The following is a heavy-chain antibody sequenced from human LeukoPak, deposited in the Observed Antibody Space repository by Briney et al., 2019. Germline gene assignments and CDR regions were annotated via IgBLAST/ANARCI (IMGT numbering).Heavy chain of an antibody. Sequence: PGGSLRLSCAASGFTFNSYAMSWVRRAPGKGLEWVSAISSPGGNTYYADSVKGRFTVSRDNSKNTLRLQMNSLRAEDTAVYYCARDGAYFDWWGVLFTFDYWGQGTLVTVSS. V-gene: IGHV3-23*01. D-gene: IGHD3-9*01. CDR3: ARDGAYFDWWGVLFTFDY. CDR2: ISSPGGNT. CDR1: GFTFNSYA. J-gene: IGHJ4*02.